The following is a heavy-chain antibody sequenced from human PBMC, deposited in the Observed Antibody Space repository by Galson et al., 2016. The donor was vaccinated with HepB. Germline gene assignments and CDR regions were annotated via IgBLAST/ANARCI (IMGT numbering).Heavy chain of an antibody. D-gene: IGHD2/OR15-2a*01. Sequence: SETLSLTCTVSGGSISSSSYYWGWIRQPPGKGLEWIGSIYFSGSTYYNPSLKSRVTISVDTSKNQFYLKLSSVTAADTALYYCALSRDYYYFAMDVWGQGTTVTVSS. J-gene: IGHJ6*02. V-gene: IGHV4-39*01. CDR2: IYFSGST. CDR3: ALSRDYYYFAMDV. CDR1: GGSISSSSYY.